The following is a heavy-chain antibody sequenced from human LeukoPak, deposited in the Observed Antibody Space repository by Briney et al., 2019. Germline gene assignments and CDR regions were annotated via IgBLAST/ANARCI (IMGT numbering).Heavy chain of an antibody. J-gene: IGHJ6*03. V-gene: IGHV4-59*01. D-gene: IGHD3-10*01. CDR1: GGSISSYY. CDR3: ARVFHPYGSGPPEYYYYYYMDV. Sequence: SETLSLTCTVSGGSISSYYWSWIRQPPGKGLEWIGYIYYSGSTNYNPSLKSRVTISVDTSKNQFSLKLSSVTAADTAVYYCARVFHPYGSGPPEYYYYYYMDVWGKGTTVTISS. CDR2: IYYSGST.